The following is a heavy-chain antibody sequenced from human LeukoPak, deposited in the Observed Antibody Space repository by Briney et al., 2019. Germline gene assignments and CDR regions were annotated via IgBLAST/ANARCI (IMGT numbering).Heavy chain of an antibody. CDR2: INPKSGVT. D-gene: IGHD6-13*01. J-gene: IGHJ1*01. V-gene: IGHV1-2*02. Sequence: GASVKVSCKASGYILTGYYMHWVRQAPGQGLEWMGWINPKSGVTKYVQKFQGRVIMTTDTSISIAYMELSRLRSDDTAVYYCARDISSSWYNYFQHWGQGTLVTVSS. CDR1: GYILTGYY. CDR3: ARDISSSWYNYFQH.